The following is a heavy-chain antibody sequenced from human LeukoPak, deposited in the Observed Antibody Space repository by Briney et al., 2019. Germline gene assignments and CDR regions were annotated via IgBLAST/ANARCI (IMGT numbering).Heavy chain of an antibody. Sequence: PSETLSLTCAVYGGSFSGYYWSWIRQPPGKGLEWIGEINHSGSTNYNPSLKSRVTISVDTSKNQFSLKLSSVTAADTAVYYSARYPHCSSTSCYAGIDYWGQGTLVTVSS. CDR2: INHSGST. J-gene: IGHJ4*02. CDR1: GGSFSGYY. CDR3: ARYPHCSSTSCYAGIDY. D-gene: IGHD2-2*01. V-gene: IGHV4-34*01.